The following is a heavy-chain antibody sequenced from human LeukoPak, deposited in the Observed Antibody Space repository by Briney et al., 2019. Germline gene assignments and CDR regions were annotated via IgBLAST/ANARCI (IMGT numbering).Heavy chain of an antibody. V-gene: IGHV3-7*01. J-gene: IGHJ4*02. D-gene: IGHD3-22*01. Sequence: GGSLRLSCAASGFTFSSYWMSWVRQAPGKGLEWVANIKQDGSEKYYVDSVKGRFTISRDNAKNSLYLQMNSPRAEDTAVYYCARNKGLYYYDSSGTFDYWGQGTLVTVSS. CDR2: IKQDGSEK. CDR1: GFTFSSYW. CDR3: ARNKGLYYYDSSGTFDY.